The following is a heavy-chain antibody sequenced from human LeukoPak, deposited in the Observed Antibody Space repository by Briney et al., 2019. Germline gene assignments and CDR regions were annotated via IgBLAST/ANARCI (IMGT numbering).Heavy chain of an antibody. Sequence: GGSLRLSCAASGFTFGSYGVHWVRQAPGKGLEWVAFIRYDGTNKYYADSVKGRFTISRDNSKNTLYLQMNSLRVEDTAVYYCAKDQGSGSYYYYMDAWGKGTTVAVSS. D-gene: IGHD3-22*01. CDR1: GFTFGSYG. V-gene: IGHV3-30*02. CDR3: AKDQGSGSYYYYMDA. CDR2: IRYDGTNK. J-gene: IGHJ6*03.